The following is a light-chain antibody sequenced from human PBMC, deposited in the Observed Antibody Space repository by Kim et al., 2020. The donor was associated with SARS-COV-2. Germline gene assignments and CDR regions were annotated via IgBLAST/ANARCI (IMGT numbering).Light chain of an antibody. CDR2: GNS. J-gene: IGLJ2*01. CDR3: QSYDSSLSGVV. Sequence: RVTIPCTGSRSNIGAGYDVHWYQQLPGTAPKLLIYGNSNRPSGVPDRFSGSKSGTSASLAITGLQAEDEADYYCQSYDSSLSGVVFGGGTQLTVL. CDR1: RSNIGAGYD. V-gene: IGLV1-40*01.